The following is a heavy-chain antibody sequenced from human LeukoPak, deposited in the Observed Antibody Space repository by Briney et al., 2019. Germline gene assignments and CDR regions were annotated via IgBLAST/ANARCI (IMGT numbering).Heavy chain of an antibody. J-gene: IGHJ4*02. Sequence: GGSLRLSCTVSGFTVSSNYMSWFRQAPGKGLEWLSVLDSGGSAIYADSVRGRFTISRDNSKNTLHLQMDSLTIEDSALYYCARDHVVASGAVAYWGQGTLVTVSS. CDR1: GFTVSSNY. V-gene: IGHV3-53*01. CDR2: LDSGGSA. CDR3: ARDHVVASGAVAY. D-gene: IGHD2-15*01.